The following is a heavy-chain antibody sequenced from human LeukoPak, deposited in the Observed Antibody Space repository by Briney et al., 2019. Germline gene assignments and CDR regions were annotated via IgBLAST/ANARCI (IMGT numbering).Heavy chain of an antibody. D-gene: IGHD3-16*01. CDR2: FYNSGRS. CDR3: TRGAGWLIDY. CDR1: DDSISDYY. V-gene: IGHV4-59*01. J-gene: IGHJ4*02. Sequence: SETLSLTCTVSDDSISDYYWGWIRQPPGKGLEWIGYFYNSGRSTYNPSLKSRVTISADTSKNHFSLKLNSVTTADTAVYYCTRGAGWLIDYWGQGILVTVSS.